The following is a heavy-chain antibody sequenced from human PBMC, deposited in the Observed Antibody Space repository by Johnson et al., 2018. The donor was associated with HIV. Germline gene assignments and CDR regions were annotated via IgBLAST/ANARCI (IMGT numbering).Heavy chain of an antibody. J-gene: IGHJ3*02. V-gene: IGHV3-30*02. Sequence: QVQLVESGGGVVQPGGSLSLSCAASRFTFSSYGMHWVRQAPGKGLEWVAFIRYDGSNKYYADSVQGRFTISRDNSKNTLDLHMNSLRVEDTAVYYCARGGSIAARREAFDIWGQGTMVTVSS. CDR1: RFTFSSYG. D-gene: IGHD6-6*01. CDR2: IRYDGSNK. CDR3: ARGGSIAARREAFDI.